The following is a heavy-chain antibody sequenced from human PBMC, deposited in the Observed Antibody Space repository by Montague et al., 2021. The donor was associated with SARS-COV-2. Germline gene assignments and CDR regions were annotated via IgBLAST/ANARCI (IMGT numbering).Heavy chain of an antibody. V-gene: IGHV3-48*03. CDR3: ARDRGYGDFYYYGMDV. Sequence: SLRLSCAASGFTFSNYEMNWVRQAPGKGLEWVLYISSSGSTIYYADSVKGRFTIFRDNAQNSLYLQMNSLRAEDTGVYYCARDRGYGDFYYYGMDVWGQGTTVTVSS. J-gene: IGHJ6*02. CDR2: ISSSGSTI. CDR1: GFTFSNYE. D-gene: IGHD3-10*01.